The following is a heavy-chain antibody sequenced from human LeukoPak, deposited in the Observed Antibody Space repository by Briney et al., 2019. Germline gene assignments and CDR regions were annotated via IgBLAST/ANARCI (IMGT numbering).Heavy chain of an antibody. CDR1: GGSISSGGYY. J-gene: IGHJ5*02. CDR2: IYHSGST. Sequence: SQTLSLTCTVSGGSISSGGYYWSWIRQPPGKGLEWIGYIYHSGSTYYNPSLKSRVTISVDRSKNQFSLKLSSVTAADTAVYYCAPSYYSSSYSWFDPWGQGTLVTVSS. D-gene: IGHD6-13*01. CDR3: APSYYSSSYSWFDP. V-gene: IGHV4-30-2*01.